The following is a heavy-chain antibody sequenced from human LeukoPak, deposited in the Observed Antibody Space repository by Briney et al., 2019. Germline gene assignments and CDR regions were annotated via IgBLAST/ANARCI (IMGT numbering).Heavy chain of an antibody. CDR1: GGFISGYF. Sequence: SETLFLTCTVSGGFISGYFWSWIRQPPGKGLEWIGYIYYSGSTNYNPSLKSRVTISIDTSRNQFSLKLSSVTAADTAVYYCARGGGSAWYLGFDYWGQGTLVTVSS. J-gene: IGHJ4*02. D-gene: IGHD6-13*01. V-gene: IGHV4-59*01. CDR2: IYYSGST. CDR3: ARGGGSAWYLGFDY.